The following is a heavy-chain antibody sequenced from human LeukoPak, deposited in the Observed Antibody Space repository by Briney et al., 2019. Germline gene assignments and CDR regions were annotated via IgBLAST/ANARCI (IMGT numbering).Heavy chain of an antibody. CDR3: VRSSGDY. V-gene: IGHV3-7*01. D-gene: IGHD6-25*01. J-gene: IGHJ4*02. Sequence: WGSLRLSCAASGFTFSNYWMSWVSQAPGKGLEWVANINQDGSEKYFVDSVKGRFTISRDHAKNSLYLQMNSLRAEDTAVYYCVRSSGDYWGQGTLVTVSS. CDR1: GFTFSNYW. CDR2: INQDGSEK.